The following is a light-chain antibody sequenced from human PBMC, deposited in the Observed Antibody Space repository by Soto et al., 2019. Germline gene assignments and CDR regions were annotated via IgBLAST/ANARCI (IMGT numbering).Light chain of an antibody. CDR1: QSVGNN. Sequence: EIVMTQSPATLSVSPGERATLSCRASQSVGNNLAWYQQKPGQAPRLLIYGASTRATGIPARFSGSGSRTEFTLTISSLQSEDFAVYYCQKYNNWHFTFGSGTKVDIK. V-gene: IGKV3-15*01. J-gene: IGKJ3*01. CDR3: QKYNNWHFT. CDR2: GAS.